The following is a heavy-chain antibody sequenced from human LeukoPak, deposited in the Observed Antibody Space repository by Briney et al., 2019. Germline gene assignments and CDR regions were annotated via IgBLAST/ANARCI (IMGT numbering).Heavy chain of an antibody. V-gene: IGHV3-7*01. Sequence: GGSLRLSCTASGFTFSSYWMTWVRQAPGKGLEWVANIKQDGSEQFYVDSVKGRFTTSRDNAKNSLFLQMNSLRAEDTAVYYCARDRGWYGMDVWGQGTTVTVSS. CDR3: ARDRGWYGMDV. CDR1: GFTFSSYW. J-gene: IGHJ6*02. D-gene: IGHD6-19*01. CDR2: IKQDGSEQ.